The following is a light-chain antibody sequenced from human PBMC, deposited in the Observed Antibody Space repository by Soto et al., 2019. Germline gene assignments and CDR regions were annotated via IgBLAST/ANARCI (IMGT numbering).Light chain of an antibody. CDR1: QSINKW. CDR3: QQYNIGYT. V-gene: IGKV1-5*01. CDR2: DAA. Sequence: IQMTQSPSTLSASLGDRVTITCRASQSINKWVAWFQQRSGRAPKLLIYDAATLQSGVPSRFSGTGSGTDFSLTISSLQPEDFATYYCQQYNIGYTFGQGTKVDIK. J-gene: IGKJ2*01.